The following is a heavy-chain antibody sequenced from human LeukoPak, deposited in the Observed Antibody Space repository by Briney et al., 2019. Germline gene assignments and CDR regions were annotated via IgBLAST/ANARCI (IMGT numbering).Heavy chain of an antibody. CDR2: ISRSGSTI. Sequence: GGSLRLSCAASGFTFSSYEMNWLRQAPGKGLEWVSYISRSGSTIYYADSVKGRFTISRDNAKNSLYLQMNSLRVEDTAVYYCASGYDLPYWGQGTLVTVS. D-gene: IGHD5-12*01. J-gene: IGHJ4*02. CDR1: GFTFSSYE. V-gene: IGHV3-48*03. CDR3: ASGYDLPY.